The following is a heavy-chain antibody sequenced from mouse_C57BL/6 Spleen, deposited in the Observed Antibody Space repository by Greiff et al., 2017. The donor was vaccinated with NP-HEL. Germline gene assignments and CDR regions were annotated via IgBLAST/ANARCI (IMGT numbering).Heavy chain of an antibody. CDR2: IDPEDGET. CDR1: GFNIKDYY. J-gene: IGHJ4*01. D-gene: IGHD2-3*01. Sequence: VQLQQSGAELVKPGASVKLSCTASGFNIKDYYMHWVKQRTEQGLEWIGRIDPEDGETKYAPKFQGKATITADTSSNTAYLQPISLTSEDTAVYYCARSDDGSYYAMDYWGQGTSVTVSS. CDR3: ARSDDGSYYAMDY. V-gene: IGHV14-2*01.